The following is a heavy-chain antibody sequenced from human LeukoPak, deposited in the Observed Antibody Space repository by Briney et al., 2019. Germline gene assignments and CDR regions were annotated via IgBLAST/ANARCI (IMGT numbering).Heavy chain of an antibody. CDR1: GFSLSAYG. D-gene: IGHD6-13*01. V-gene: IGHV3-33*01. Sequence: EGSLRLSCAASGFSLSAYGVHWVRQAPGKGLEWVAVIWYDGTSKDYADSVKGRFTFSRDNSKNTLYLQMNSLTVEDTAVYYCARSQSSSLIDYWGQGTLVTVSS. CDR3: ARSQSSSLIDY. J-gene: IGHJ4*02. CDR2: IWYDGTSK.